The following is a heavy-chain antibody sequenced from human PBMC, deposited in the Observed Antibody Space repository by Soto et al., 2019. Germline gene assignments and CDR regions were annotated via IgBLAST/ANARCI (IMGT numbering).Heavy chain of an antibody. CDR3: AKDRSLLWFGELLN. J-gene: IGHJ4*02. V-gene: IGHV3-30*18. Sequence: GGSLRLSCAASGFTFSSYGMHWVRQAPGKGLEWVAVISHDGSNKYYADSVKGRFTISRDNSKNTLYLQMNSLRAEDTAVYYCAKDRSLLWFGELLNWGQGTLVTVSS. D-gene: IGHD3-10*01. CDR2: ISHDGSNK. CDR1: GFTFSSYG.